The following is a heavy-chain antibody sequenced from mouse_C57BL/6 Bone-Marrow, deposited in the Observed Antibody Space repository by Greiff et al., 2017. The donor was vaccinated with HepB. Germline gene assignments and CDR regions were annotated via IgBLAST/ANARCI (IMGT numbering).Heavy chain of an antibody. CDR3: ARGGITTVVDTRDAMDY. CDR2: IDPNSGGT. D-gene: IGHD1-1*01. Sequence: QVQLQQPGAELVKPGASVKLSCKASGYTFTSYWMHWVKQRPGRGLEWIGRIDPNSGGTKYNEKFKSKATLTVDKPSSTAYMQLSSLTSEDSAVYYCARGGITTVVDTRDAMDYWGQGTSVTVSS. J-gene: IGHJ4*01. CDR1: GYTFTSYW. V-gene: IGHV1-72*01.